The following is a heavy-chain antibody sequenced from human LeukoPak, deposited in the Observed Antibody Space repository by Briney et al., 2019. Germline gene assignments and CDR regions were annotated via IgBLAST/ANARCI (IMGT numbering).Heavy chain of an antibody. CDR3: ARDSSDDFDL. Sequence: GGSLRLSCAASGFTFSRYSMNWVRQSPGKGLEWVSFISSASSLIYYADSVQDRFIISRDNAKNSLFLQMSTLRAEDTAVYYCARDSSDDFDLWGCGTLVTVSS. CDR1: GFTFSRYS. CDR2: ISSASSLI. J-gene: IGHJ2*01. D-gene: IGHD3-22*01. V-gene: IGHV3-48*01.